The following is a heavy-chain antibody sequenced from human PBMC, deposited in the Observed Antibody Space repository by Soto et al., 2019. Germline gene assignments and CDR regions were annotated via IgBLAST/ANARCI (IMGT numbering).Heavy chain of an antibody. D-gene: IGHD1-7*01. CDR3: ARDIMGTTYYYYGMDV. CDR1: GGSISSYY. CDR2: IYYSGST. Sequence: SETLSLTCTVSGGSISSYYWSWIRQPPGKGLEWIGYIYYSGSTNYSPSLKSRVTISVDTSKNQFSLKLSSVAAADTAVYYCARDIMGTTYYYYGMDVWGQGTTVTVS. J-gene: IGHJ6*02. V-gene: IGHV4-59*01.